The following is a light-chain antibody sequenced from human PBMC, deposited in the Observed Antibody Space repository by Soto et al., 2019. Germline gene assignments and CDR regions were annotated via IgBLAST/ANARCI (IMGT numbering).Light chain of an antibody. Sequence: QAALTQSPSASASLGASVKLTCTLSSGHSSYAIAWHQQQPEKGPRYLMKLNSDGSHRKGDGIPDRSSGSSSGAERYLAISSLQSEDEADYYCQTGGTGIQVFGGGTKLTVL. J-gene: IGLJ3*02. CDR3: QTGGTGIQV. CDR2: LNSDGSH. CDR1: SGHSSYA. V-gene: IGLV4-69*01.